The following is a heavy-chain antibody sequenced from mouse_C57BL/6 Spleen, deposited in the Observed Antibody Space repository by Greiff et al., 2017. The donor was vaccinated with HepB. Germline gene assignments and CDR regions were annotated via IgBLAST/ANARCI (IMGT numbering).Heavy chain of an antibody. CDR2: IRLKSDNYAT. V-gene: IGHV6-3*01. CDR1: GFTFSNYW. D-gene: IGHD2-3*01. CDR3: TVYDGYSAWFAY. J-gene: IGHJ3*01. Sequence: EVQGVESGGGLVQPGGSMKLSCVASGFTFSNYWMNWVRQSPEKGLEWVAQIRLKSDNYATHYAESVKGRFTISRDDSKSSVYLQMNNLRAEDTGIYYCTVYDGYSAWFAYWGQGTLVTVSA.